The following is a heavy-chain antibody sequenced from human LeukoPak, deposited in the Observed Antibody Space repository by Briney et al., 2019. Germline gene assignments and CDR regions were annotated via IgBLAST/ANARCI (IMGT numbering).Heavy chain of an antibody. V-gene: IGHV4-61*08. Sequence: SETLSLTCTVSGGSISSGVYYWSWIRQPPGKGLEWIGYIYYSGSTNYNPSLESRVTISLDTSKKQFSLKLSSVTAADTAVYYCASSSSSWSDDAFDIWGQGTMVTVSS. CDR1: GGSISSGVYY. D-gene: IGHD6-13*01. CDR3: ASSSSSWSDDAFDI. J-gene: IGHJ3*02. CDR2: IYYSGST.